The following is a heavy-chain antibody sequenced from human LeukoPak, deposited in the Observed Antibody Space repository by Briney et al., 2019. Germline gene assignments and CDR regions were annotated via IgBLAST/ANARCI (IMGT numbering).Heavy chain of an antibody. V-gene: IGHV1-2*06. D-gene: IGHD3-10*01. CDR2: INPNSGGT. Sequence: ASVKVSCKASGYTFTGYYMHWVRQAPGQGLEWMGRINPNSGGTNYAQKFQGRVTMTRDTSISTAYMELSSLRSEDTAVYYCARARAYGSGSYYNKNWFDPWGQGTLVTVSS. J-gene: IGHJ5*02. CDR3: ARARAYGSGSYYNKNWFDP. CDR1: GYTFTGYY.